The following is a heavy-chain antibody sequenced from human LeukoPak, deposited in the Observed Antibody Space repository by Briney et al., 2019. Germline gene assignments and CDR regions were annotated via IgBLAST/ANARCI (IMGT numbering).Heavy chain of an antibody. V-gene: IGHV3-23*01. J-gene: IGHJ4*02. CDR1: GFSSHDHA. CDR3: AKGYGSSPRSSYLDY. D-gene: IGHD6-13*01. Sequence: GGSLRLSCAASGFSSHDHAMSWVRRADGKGLEWASVLSGSGDRTYYADSVKGRLTISRDNSRNILYLQMNSLRAEDTAVYYCAKGYGSSPRSSYLDYWGQGTLVTVSS. CDR2: LSGSGDRT.